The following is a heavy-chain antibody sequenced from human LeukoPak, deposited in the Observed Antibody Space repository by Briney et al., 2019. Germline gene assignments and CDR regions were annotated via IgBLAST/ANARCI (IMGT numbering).Heavy chain of an antibody. Sequence: ASVKVPCKGSGYTFTSYGISWVRQAPGQGLEWMGWISGYNGNTKYEQNLQGRVTMTTDTSTSTAYMELRSLRSDNTAVYYCARVVGDIVLVPTATARWFDPWGQGTLVTVSS. V-gene: IGHV1-18*01. J-gene: IGHJ5*02. CDR1: GYTFTSYG. CDR2: ISGYNGNT. D-gene: IGHD2-2*01. CDR3: ARVVGDIVLVPTATARWFDP.